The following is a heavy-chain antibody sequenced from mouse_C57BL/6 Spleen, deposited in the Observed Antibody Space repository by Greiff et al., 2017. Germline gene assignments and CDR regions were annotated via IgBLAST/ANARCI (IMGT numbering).Heavy chain of an antibody. CDR1: GYSITSGYY. J-gene: IGHJ2*01. CDR2: ISYDGSN. D-gene: IGHD4-1*01. CDR3: ARRLGPFDY. V-gene: IGHV3-6*01. Sequence: VQLKESGPGLVKPSQSLSLTCSVTGYSITSGYYWNWIRQFPGNKLEWMGYISYDGSNNYNPSLKNRISITRDTSKNQFFLKLNSVTTEDTATYYCARRLGPFDYWGQGTTLTVSS.